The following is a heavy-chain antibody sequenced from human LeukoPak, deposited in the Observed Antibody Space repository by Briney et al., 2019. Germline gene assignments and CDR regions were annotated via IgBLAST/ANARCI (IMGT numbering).Heavy chain of an antibody. J-gene: IGHJ6*02. D-gene: IGHD2-15*01. CDR3: AREGCSGGSCYYGMDV. Sequence: GGSLRLSCAASGFTFSSCAMHWVRQAPGKGLEWVAVISYDGSNKYYADSVKGRFTISRDNSKNTLYLQMNSLRAEDTAVYYCAREGCSGGSCYYGMDVWGQGTTVTVSS. CDR1: GFTFSSCA. V-gene: IGHV3-30-3*01. CDR2: ISYDGSNK.